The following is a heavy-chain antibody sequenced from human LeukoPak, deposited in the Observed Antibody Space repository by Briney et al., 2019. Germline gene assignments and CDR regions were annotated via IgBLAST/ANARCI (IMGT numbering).Heavy chain of an antibody. CDR1: GFTFSSYG. J-gene: IGHJ4*02. CDR3: AKARRDGYNQPLDY. Sequence: PGRSLRLSCAASGFTFSSYGMHWVRQAPGKGLEWVAVIWYDGSNKYYADSVKGRFTISRDNSKNTLYLQMNSLRAEDTAVYYCAKARRDGYNQPLDYWGQGTLVTVSS. D-gene: IGHD5-12*01. V-gene: IGHV3-33*06. CDR2: IWYDGSNK.